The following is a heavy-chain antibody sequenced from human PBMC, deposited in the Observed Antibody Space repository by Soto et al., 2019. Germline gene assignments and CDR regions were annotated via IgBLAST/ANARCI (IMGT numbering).Heavy chain of an antibody. CDR1: GGSFSGYY. Sequence: SETLSLTCAVYGGSFSGYYWSWIRQPPGKGLEWIGEINHSGSTNYNPSLKSRVTISVDTSKNQFSLKLSSVTAADTAVYCCARVGSSSSYFDYRGQGTLVTVSS. V-gene: IGHV4-34*01. J-gene: IGHJ4*02. CDR3: ARVGSSSSYFDY. CDR2: INHSGST. D-gene: IGHD6-6*01.